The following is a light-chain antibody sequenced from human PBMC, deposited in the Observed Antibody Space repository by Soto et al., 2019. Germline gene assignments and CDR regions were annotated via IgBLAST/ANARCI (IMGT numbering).Light chain of an antibody. CDR2: AAS. CDR3: QQYYSYLLT. CDR1: QGISSY. Sequence: IRMTQSPASLSASTGDRVTITCRASQGISSYLAWYQQKPGKAPKLLIYAASTLQSGVPSRFSGSGSGTDFTLTISCLQSEDFATYYCQQYYSYLLTFGGGTKVDNK. J-gene: IGKJ4*01. V-gene: IGKV1-8*01.